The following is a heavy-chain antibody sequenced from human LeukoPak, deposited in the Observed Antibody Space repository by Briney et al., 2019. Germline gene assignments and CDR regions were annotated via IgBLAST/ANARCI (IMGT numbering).Heavy chain of an antibody. CDR1: GYSINSAYY. V-gene: IGHV4-38-2*01. Sequence: PSETLSLTCAVSGYSINSAYYWGWIRQPPGKGVEWIGSMYHSGITYYNPSLKSRVTISVDTSKNQFSLKLNSVTAADTAVYYCARLTPGKNWFDPWGQGTLVTVSS. CDR3: ARLTPGKNWFDP. D-gene: IGHD3-10*01. J-gene: IGHJ5*02. CDR2: MYHSGIT.